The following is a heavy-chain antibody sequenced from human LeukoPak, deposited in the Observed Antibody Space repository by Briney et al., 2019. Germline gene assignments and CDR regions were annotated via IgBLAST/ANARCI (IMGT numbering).Heavy chain of an antibody. J-gene: IGHJ4*02. CDR1: GGSISSSSYY. D-gene: IGHD3-22*01. Sequence: SETLSLTCTVSGGSISSSSYYWGWIRQPPGKGLEWIGSIYYSGSTYYNPSLKSRVTISVDTSKNQFSLKLSSVTAADTAVYYCTRRYFSDSGGYYYYFDYWGQGTLVTVSS. CDR3: TRRYFSDSGGYYYYFDY. V-gene: IGHV4-39*01. CDR2: IYYSGST.